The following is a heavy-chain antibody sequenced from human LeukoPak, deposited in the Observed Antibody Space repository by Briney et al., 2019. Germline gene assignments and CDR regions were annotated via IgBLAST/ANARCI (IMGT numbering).Heavy chain of an antibody. CDR1: GFTFSSYA. J-gene: IGHJ4*02. CDR3: EKGQSGTDE. Sequence: GGSLRLSCAASGFTFSSYAMSWVRQAPGKGLEWVSAISGSGDSTYYADSVKGRFTISRDNSKNTLYLQMNSLRAEGTAVYYCEKGQSGTDEWGQGTLVTVSS. CDR2: ISGSGDST. V-gene: IGHV3-23*01. D-gene: IGHD1-26*01.